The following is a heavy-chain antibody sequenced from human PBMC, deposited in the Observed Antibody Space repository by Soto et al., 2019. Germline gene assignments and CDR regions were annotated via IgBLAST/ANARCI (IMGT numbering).Heavy chain of an antibody. Sequence: GGSLRLSCTASGFIFSKFGMHWVRQAPGKGLEWVAIIYFDGSKTYYADSVKGRFNISRDNSKSTLYLQMNSLRAEDTAVYYCARDAESRLSVVLGSDYYGMDVWGQGTTVTVSS. D-gene: IGHD2-15*01. CDR2: IYFDGSKT. CDR3: ARDAESRLSVVLGSDYYGMDV. V-gene: IGHV3-30*02. CDR1: GFIFSKFG. J-gene: IGHJ6*02.